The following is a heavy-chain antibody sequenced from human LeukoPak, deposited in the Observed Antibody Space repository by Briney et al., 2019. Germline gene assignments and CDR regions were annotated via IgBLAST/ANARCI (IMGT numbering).Heavy chain of an antibody. D-gene: IGHD3-16*01. V-gene: IGHV4-59*01. CDR1: GGSISSYY. CDR2: IYYSGST. Sequence: SETLSLTCTVSGGSISSYYWSWVRQPPGKGLEWIGDIYYSGSTNYNPSLKSRVTISVDTSKNKFSLKLSSVTAADTAVYYCAREQEGVYFDYWGQGTLVTVSS. CDR3: AREQEGVYFDY. J-gene: IGHJ4*02.